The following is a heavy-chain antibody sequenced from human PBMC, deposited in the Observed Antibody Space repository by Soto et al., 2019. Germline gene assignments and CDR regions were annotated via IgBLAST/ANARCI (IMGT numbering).Heavy chain of an antibody. J-gene: IGHJ6*02. V-gene: IGHV3-33*01. D-gene: IGHD5-12*01. Sequence: QVQLVESGGGVVQPGRSLRLSCAASGFTFSSYGMHWVRQAPGKGLEWVAVIWYDGSNKYYADSVKGRFTISRDNSKNTLYLQMNSLRAEDTAVYYCARDKLRDGYNYRNYRFYYGMDVWGQGTTVTVSS. CDR1: GFTFSSYG. CDR3: ARDKLRDGYNYRNYRFYYGMDV. CDR2: IWYDGSNK.